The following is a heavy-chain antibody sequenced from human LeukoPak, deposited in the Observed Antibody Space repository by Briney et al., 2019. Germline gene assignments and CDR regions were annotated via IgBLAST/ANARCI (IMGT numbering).Heavy chain of an antibody. CDR2: IYYSGST. CDR1: GGSTSSYY. CDR3: ARDSTGMDV. Sequence: SETLSLTCTVSGGSTSSYYWSWIRQPPGKGLEWIGYIYYSGSTNYNPSLKSRVTISVDTSKNQFSLKLSSVTAADTAVYYCARDSTGMDVWGKGTTVTVSS. V-gene: IGHV4-59*01. J-gene: IGHJ6*04.